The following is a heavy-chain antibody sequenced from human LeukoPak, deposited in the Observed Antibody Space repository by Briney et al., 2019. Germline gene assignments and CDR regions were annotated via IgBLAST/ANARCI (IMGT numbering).Heavy chain of an antibody. CDR2: INPSGGST. Sequence: ASVKVSCKASGYIFTDYYMHWMRQAPGQGLEWMGIINPSGGSTTYAQKFQGRVTMSRDTSTSTVYMELSSLRSEDTAVYYCARSYGSGSQYDFYYYYYMDVWGKGTTVTVSS. CDR1: GYIFTDYY. J-gene: IGHJ6*03. V-gene: IGHV1-46*01. D-gene: IGHD3-10*01. CDR3: ARSYGSGSQYDFYYYYYMDV.